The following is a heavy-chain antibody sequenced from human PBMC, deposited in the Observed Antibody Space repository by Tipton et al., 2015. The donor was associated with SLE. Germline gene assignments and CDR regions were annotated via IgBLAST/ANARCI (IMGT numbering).Heavy chain of an antibody. CDR3: ARGEREVDY. Sequence: TLSLTCTVSGGSITYYYWSWIRQPPGKGLEWIGFIYTSGSTNYNPSLKSRVTISVDTSKNQFSLKLHSVTAADTAVYYCARGEREVDYWGQGTLVTVSS. J-gene: IGHJ4*02. CDR2: IYTSGST. D-gene: IGHD3-16*01. CDR1: GGSITYYY. V-gene: IGHV4-4*08.